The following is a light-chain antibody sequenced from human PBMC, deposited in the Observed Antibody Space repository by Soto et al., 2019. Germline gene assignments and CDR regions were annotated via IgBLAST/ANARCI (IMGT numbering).Light chain of an antibody. CDR1: QSVGTSY. CDR2: GAS. Sequence: EIVLTQSPAPLSLSPGERATLSCRASQSVGTSYLAWYQQKPGQAPRLLIYGASNRATGIPDRFSGSGSGTDFTLTISRLEPEDFAVYYCQQYGSSGTLGQGTKVDIK. CDR3: QQYGSSGT. V-gene: IGKV3-20*01. J-gene: IGKJ1*01.